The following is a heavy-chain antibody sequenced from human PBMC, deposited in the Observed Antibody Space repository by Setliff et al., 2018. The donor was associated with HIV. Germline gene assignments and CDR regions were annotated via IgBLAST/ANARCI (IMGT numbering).Heavy chain of an antibody. CDR3: ARAGNFGDWDGFDV. Sequence: SETLSLTCAVYGGSFTAYHWSWISQPPGRGLEWIAEINHSGGTNHNPSLRSRITISVDTSKKQVSLKLTSVTAADTAIYYCARAGNFGDWDGFDVWGQGTMVTVS. CDR2: INHSGGT. D-gene: IGHD3-10*01. J-gene: IGHJ3*01. CDR1: GGSFTAYH. V-gene: IGHV4-34*01.